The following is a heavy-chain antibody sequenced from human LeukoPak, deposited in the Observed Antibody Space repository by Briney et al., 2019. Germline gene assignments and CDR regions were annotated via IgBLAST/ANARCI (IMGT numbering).Heavy chain of an antibody. CDR3: ARGSSVTGDYTMDV. CDR2: SNADGSIT. Sequence: GGSLRLSCAASGFTFSSYAMSWVRQAPGKGLVWVSRSNADGSITGYADSVKGRFTISRDNAKNTLYLQMNSLRAEDTAVYYCARGSSVTGDYTMDVWGQGTTVTVSS. V-gene: IGHV3-74*01. D-gene: IGHD3-10*01. CDR1: GFTFSSYA. J-gene: IGHJ6*02.